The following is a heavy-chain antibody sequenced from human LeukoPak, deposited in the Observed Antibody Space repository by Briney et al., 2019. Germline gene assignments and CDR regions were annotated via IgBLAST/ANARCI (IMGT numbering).Heavy chain of an antibody. D-gene: IGHD2-2*01. CDR1: GGSISSSNW. V-gene: IGHV4-4*02. CDR3: ARLFHCSSTSCYQKDDY. CDR2: IYHSGST. J-gene: IGHJ4*02. Sequence: SETLSLTCAVSGGSISSSNWWSWVRQPPGKGLEWIGEIYHSGSTNYNPSLKSRVTISVDTSKNQFSLKLSSVTAADTAVYYCARLFHCSSTSCYQKDDYWGQGTLVTVS.